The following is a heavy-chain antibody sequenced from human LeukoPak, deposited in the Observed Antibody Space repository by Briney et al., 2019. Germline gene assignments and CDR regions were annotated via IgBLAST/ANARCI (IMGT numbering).Heavy chain of an antibody. CDR3: ARYGCSGGSCYSLIEAFDI. CDR1: GYTFTGYY. Sequence: GASVKVSCKASGYTFTGYYMHWVRQAPGQGLEWMGWINPNSGGTNYAQKFQGRVTMTRDTSISTAYMELSRLRSDDTAVYYCARYGCSGGSCYSLIEAFDIWGQGTMVTVSS. V-gene: IGHV1-2*02. CDR2: INPNSGGT. D-gene: IGHD2-15*01. J-gene: IGHJ3*02.